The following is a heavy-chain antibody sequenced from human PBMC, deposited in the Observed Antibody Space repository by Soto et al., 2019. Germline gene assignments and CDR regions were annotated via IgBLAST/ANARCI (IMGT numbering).Heavy chain of an antibody. V-gene: IGHV3-23*01. CDR3: AKGEGLRFFDGGSDH. CDR2: ISGSGAGT. D-gene: IGHD3-9*01. J-gene: IGHJ4*02. Sequence: EVQLLESGGGLVQPGGSLRLSCAASGFTFSSYAMTWVRQAPGEGLEWVSAISGSGAGTYYADSVKGRFTISRDNSKNTLYLQMNSLRAEDTAVYYCAKGEGLRFFDGGSDHWGQGTLVTVSS. CDR1: GFTFSSYA.